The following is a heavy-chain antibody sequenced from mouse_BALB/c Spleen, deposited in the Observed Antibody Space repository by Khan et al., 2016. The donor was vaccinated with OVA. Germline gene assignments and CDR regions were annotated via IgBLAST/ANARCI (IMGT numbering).Heavy chain of an antibody. J-gene: IGHJ2*01. CDR3: ARLEDI. V-gene: IGHV2-9*02. CDR1: GFSLTSYG. CDR2: IWAGGST. Sequence: VKLMESGPGLVAPSQSLSITCTVSGFSLTSYGVHWVRQPPGKGLEWLGVIWAGGSTNYNSALMSRLSISKDNSNSQFFLKMNSLPTDYSAMYYCARLEDIWGQGTPLTVSS.